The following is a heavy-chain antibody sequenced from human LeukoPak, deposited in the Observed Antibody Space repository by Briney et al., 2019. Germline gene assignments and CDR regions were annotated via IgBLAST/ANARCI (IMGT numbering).Heavy chain of an antibody. J-gene: IGHJ6*04. D-gene: IGHD3-10*02. CDR1: GFTFSSYE. V-gene: IGHV3-48*03. Sequence: GGSLRLSCAASGFTFSSYEMNWVRQAPGEGLEWVSYISTTGSSIYYADSVKGRFTISRDNAKNSLYLQMNSLRAEDTAVYYCAELGITMIGGVWGKGTTVTISS. CDR3: AELGITMIGGV. CDR2: ISTTGSSI.